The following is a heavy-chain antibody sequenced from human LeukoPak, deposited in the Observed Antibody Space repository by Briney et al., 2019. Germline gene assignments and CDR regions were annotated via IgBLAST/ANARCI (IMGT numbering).Heavy chain of an antibody. D-gene: IGHD2-2*02. J-gene: IGHJ4*02. V-gene: IGHV1-8*01. CDR1: GCGFSSFD. CDR3: ARGTPYCSSASCYNY. Sequence: ASVKVSCKASGCGFSSFDVNWVRQAPGQGLEWMGWVNPNSGNTGYSQKFQGRVTMTRDTSISTAYMELRNLQSEDTAVYYCARGTPYCSSASCYNYWGQGSLVTVSS. CDR2: VNPNSGNT.